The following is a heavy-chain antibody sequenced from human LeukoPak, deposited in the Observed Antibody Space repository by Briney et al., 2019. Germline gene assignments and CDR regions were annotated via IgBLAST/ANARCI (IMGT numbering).Heavy chain of an antibody. CDR2: IYYSGST. CDR1: GDSISSSTYY. V-gene: IGHV4-61*01. D-gene: IGHD6-13*01. CDR3: ARELPATEGGSSHYYFDY. Sequence: SETLSLTCSVSGDSISSSTYYWGWIRQPPGKGLEWIGYIYYSGSTNYNPSLKSRVTISVDTSKNQFSLKLSSVTAADTAVYYCARELPATEGGSSHYYFDYWGQGTLVTVSS. J-gene: IGHJ4*02.